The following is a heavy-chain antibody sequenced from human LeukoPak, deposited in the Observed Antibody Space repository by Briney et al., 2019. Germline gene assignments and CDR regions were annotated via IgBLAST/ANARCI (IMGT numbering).Heavy chain of an antibody. D-gene: IGHD6-19*01. CDR2: IYSGGTT. CDR1: GFTVSSNY. CDR3: ARLWDSSGPHFDY. V-gene: IGHV3-53*01. J-gene: IGHJ4*02. Sequence: GGSLRLSCAASGFTVSSNYMSWVRQAPGKGLEWVSVIYSGGTTYYADSVKGRFTISRDNSKSTLYLQMNSLRAEDTVVYYCARLWDSSGPHFDYWGQGTLVTVSS.